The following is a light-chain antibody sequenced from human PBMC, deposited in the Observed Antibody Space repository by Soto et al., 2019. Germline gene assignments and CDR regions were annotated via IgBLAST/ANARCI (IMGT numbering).Light chain of an antibody. J-gene: IGLJ1*01. CDR3: SSYTSSNTPYV. Sequence: SVLTQPASVSGSPGQSITISCTGSSSDVGAYHFVSWYQHHPGKAPKLILYEVTARPSGVSSRFSGSKSGNTASLTISGLQADDEANYYCSSYTSSNTPYVFGTGTKVTLL. V-gene: IGLV2-14*01. CDR2: EVT. CDR1: SSDVGAYHF.